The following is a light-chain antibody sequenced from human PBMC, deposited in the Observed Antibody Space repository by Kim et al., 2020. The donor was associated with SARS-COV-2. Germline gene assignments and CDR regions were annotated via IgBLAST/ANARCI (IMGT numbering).Light chain of an antibody. Sequence: GGTVTLTCGLSSGSVSTSYDPSWYQQTPGQAPRTLIYSTNTRSSGVPDRFSGSILGNKAALTITGAQADDESDYYCVLYMGSGIWLFGGGTQLTVL. V-gene: IGLV8-61*01. CDR2: STN. CDR1: SGSVSTSYD. J-gene: IGLJ3*02. CDR3: VLYMGSGIWL.